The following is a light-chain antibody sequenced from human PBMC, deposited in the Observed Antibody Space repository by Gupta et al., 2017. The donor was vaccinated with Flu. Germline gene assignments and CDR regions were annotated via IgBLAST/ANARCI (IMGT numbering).Light chain of an antibody. V-gene: IGLV2-14*01. CDR3: SSYTSSTTYV. CDR1: SSDVGGYNY. Sequence: ALTQPASVSGSPGQPIPISSSGTSSDVGGYNYVSWYQQHPGKAPKLMIYEVSNRPSGVSNLFSGSKSGNTASLTISGLQAEDEADYYCSSYTSSTTYVFGTGTKVTVL. CDR2: EVS. J-gene: IGLJ1*01.